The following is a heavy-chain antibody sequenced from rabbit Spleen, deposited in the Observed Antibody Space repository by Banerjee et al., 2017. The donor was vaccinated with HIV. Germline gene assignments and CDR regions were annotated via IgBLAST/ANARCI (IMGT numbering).Heavy chain of an antibody. D-gene: IGHD2-1*01. J-gene: IGHJ3*01. Sequence: QEQLVESGGGLVQPGGSLKLSCKASGFDFSVYGLSWVRQAPGKGLEWIGYIDPIFGRTYYASWVNGRFTISSHNAQNTLYLQLSSLTVADTATYFCARGSATMTMVIIGYYLSLWGQGTLVTVS. CDR1: GFDFSVYG. CDR2: IDPIFGRT. V-gene: IGHV1S47*01. CDR3: ARGSATMTMVIIGYYLSL.